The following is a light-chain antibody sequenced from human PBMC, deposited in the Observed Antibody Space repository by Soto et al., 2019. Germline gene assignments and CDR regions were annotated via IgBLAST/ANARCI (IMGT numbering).Light chain of an antibody. V-gene: IGKV1-27*01. CDR2: GAS. CDR1: QGISNY. CDR3: QQYNSAPLLT. J-gene: IGKJ3*01. Sequence: DIQMTQSPSSLSASVGDRVTITCRASQGISNYLAWYQQKPGKVPKLLIYGASTLQSGVPSRFSGSGSGTDFTLTISSLQPEDVATYYSQQYNSAPLLTFGPGTKVDIK.